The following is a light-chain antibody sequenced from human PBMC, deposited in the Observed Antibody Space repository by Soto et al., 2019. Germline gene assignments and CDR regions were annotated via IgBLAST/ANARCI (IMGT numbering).Light chain of an antibody. V-gene: IGKV1-5*01. J-gene: IGKJ2*01. CDR1: QSISSR. Sequence: DIQMTQSPSTLSASVGDRVTITCRASQSISSRLAWYQKKPGKAPKLLIYDALNLESGVPSGFSGSGSGTEFTLSIGSMQPDDFATYYCQQDDTYFRYTFGQGTKLEIK. CDR2: DAL. CDR3: QQDDTYFRYT.